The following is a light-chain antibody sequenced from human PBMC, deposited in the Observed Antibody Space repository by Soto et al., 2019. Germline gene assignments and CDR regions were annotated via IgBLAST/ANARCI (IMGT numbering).Light chain of an antibody. CDR2: EVS. V-gene: IGKV2D-29*01. CDR3: MQTLQLPIT. J-gene: IGKJ5*01. CDR1: ERLLNGDGKTY. Sequence: DIVMTQTPLSLSVTPGQPASISCESSERLLNGDGKTYLFWYLQKPGQPPQLLIHEVSNRFSGVSDRFSGSGSGTDFTLKISRVEAEDVGLYYCMQTLQLPITFGQGTRLEI.